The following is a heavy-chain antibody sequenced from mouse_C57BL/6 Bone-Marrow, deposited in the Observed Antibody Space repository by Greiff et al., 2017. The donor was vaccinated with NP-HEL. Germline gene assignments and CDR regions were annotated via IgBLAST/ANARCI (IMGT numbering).Heavy chain of an antibody. CDR3: ARTRTTVVATHWYFDV. Sequence: EVKLEESGGGLVKPGGSLKLSCAASGFTFSSYTMSWVRQTPEKRLEWVATISGGGGNTYYPDSVKGRFTISRDNAKNTLYLQMSSLRSEDTALYYCARTRTTVVATHWYFDVWGTGTTVTVSS. V-gene: IGHV5-9*01. J-gene: IGHJ1*03. D-gene: IGHD1-1*01. CDR2: ISGGGGNT. CDR1: GFTFSSYT.